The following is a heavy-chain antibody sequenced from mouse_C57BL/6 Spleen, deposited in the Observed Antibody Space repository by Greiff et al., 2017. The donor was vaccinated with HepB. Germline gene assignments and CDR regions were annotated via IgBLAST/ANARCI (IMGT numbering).Heavy chain of an antibody. Sequence: QVQLQQPGAELVRPGSSVKLSCKASGYTFTSYWLDWVKQRPGQGLEWIGNIYPSDSETHYNQKFKDKATLTVDKSSSTAYMQLSSLTSEDSAVYYCARSWVFCAYLGQGTLVTVSA. V-gene: IGHV1-61*01. J-gene: IGHJ3*01. CDR2: IYPSDSET. CDR3: ARSWVFCAY. CDR1: GYTFTSYW.